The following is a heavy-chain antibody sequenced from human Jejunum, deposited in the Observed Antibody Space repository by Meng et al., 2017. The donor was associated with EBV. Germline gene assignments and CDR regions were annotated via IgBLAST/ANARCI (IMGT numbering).Heavy chain of an antibody. Sequence: QGELQQWGAGLLKPSATLSLTCAVYGGSFSDYYWTWIRQPPGKGLEWIGEINHGGGAIYNPSLKSRVTISVDTSKNQFSLKLSSVTAADTAVYYCARLGGYASGTYYPIDPWGQGTLVTVSS. V-gene: IGHV4-34*01. CDR1: GGSFSDYY. CDR3: ARLGGYASGTYYPIDP. D-gene: IGHD3-10*01. J-gene: IGHJ5*02. CDR2: INHGGGA.